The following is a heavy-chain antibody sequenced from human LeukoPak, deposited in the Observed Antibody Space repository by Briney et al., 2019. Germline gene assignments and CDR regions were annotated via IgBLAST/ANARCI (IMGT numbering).Heavy chain of an antibody. J-gene: IGHJ4*02. CDR2: IMPIFGTA. Sequence: SVKVSCMASGYTFTSYGISWVRQDPGQGLEWMGGIMPIFGTANYAQKFQGRVTITTDESTNTAYMELSSLRSEDTAVYYCARADGITIFGVVHNYFDYWGQGTLVTVSS. V-gene: IGHV1-69*05. CDR1: GYTFTSYG. CDR3: ARADGITIFGVVHNYFDY. D-gene: IGHD3-3*01.